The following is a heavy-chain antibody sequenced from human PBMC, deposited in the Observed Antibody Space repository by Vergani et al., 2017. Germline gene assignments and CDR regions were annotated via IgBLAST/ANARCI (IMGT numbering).Heavy chain of an antibody. D-gene: IGHD5-12*01. CDR1: GFTFSSYA. Sequence: QVQLVESGGGVVQPGRSLRLSCAASGFTFSSYAMHWVRQAPGKGLEWVAVISYDGSNKYYADSVKGRFTISRDNSKNTLYLQMNSLRAEDTAVYYCAKAPIVATTHFDYWGQGTLVTVSS. J-gene: IGHJ4*02. CDR3: AKAPIVATTHFDY. CDR2: ISYDGSNK. V-gene: IGHV3-30-3*01.